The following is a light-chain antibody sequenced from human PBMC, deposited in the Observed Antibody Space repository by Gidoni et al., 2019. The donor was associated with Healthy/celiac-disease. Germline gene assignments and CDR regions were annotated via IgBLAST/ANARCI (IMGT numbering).Light chain of an antibody. CDR2: GNS. V-gene: IGLV1-40*01. Sequence: QSVLTQPPSLSGAPGQRVTISCTGSSANIGADYHVHWYQQLPGTAPKLLIYGNSNRPSGVPDRFSGSKSDTSASLAITGLQAEDEADYYCQSYDSSLSSVVFGGGTKLTVL. CDR3: QSYDSSLSSVV. CDR1: SANIGADYH. J-gene: IGLJ2*01.